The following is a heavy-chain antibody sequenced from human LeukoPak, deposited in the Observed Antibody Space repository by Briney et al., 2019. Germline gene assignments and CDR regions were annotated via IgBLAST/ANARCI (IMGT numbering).Heavy chain of an antibody. Sequence: SGTLSLTCTVSGGSISSHYWSWIRQPPGKGLEWIGYIYYRGSTNYNPSLKSRVTISVDTSKNQFSLKLSSVTAADTAVYYCARALGYSYGLDWFDPWGQGTLVTVSS. CDR2: IYYRGST. J-gene: IGHJ5*02. V-gene: IGHV4-59*11. CDR1: GGSISSHY. D-gene: IGHD5-18*01. CDR3: ARALGYSYGLDWFDP.